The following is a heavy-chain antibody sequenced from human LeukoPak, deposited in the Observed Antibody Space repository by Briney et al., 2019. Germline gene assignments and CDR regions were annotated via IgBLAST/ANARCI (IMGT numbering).Heavy chain of an antibody. CDR1: GFALSSHW. CDR2: VNRDGSET. Sequence: GGSLRLSCAASGFALSSHWMTWVRQVPGRGPEWVANVNRDGSETYYLDSVKGRFTISKDNAKNSLYLQMNSLRAEDTALYHCAKNNGRDVWGQGTPVIVSS. J-gene: IGHJ6*02. V-gene: IGHV3-7*03. CDR3: AKNNGRDV.